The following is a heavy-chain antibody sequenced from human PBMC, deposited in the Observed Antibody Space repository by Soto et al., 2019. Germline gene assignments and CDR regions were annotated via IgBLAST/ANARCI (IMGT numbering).Heavy chain of an antibody. V-gene: IGHV4-39*01. Sequence: SETLSLTCTVSGGSISSSSYYWGWIRQPPGKGLEWIGSIYYSGSTYYNPSLKSRVTISVDTSKNQFSLKLSSVTAADTAVYYCARLEYRSSSSEYYYYGMDVWGQGTTVTVSS. CDR3: ARLEYRSSSSEYYYYGMDV. D-gene: IGHD6-6*01. CDR2: IYYSGST. J-gene: IGHJ6*02. CDR1: GGSISSSSYY.